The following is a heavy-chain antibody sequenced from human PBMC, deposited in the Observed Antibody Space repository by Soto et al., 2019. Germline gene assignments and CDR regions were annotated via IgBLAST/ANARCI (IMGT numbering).Heavy chain of an antibody. J-gene: IGHJ6*01. V-gene: IGHV1-69*01. Sequence: QGLEWMGGIIPIFGTANYAQKFQGRVTITADESTSTAYMELSSLRSEDTAVYYCARGVVPAPPPCYNHGMDIWGQGITVTVHS. CDR3: ARGVVPAPPPCYNHGMDI. D-gene: IGHD2-2*01. CDR2: IIPIFGTA.